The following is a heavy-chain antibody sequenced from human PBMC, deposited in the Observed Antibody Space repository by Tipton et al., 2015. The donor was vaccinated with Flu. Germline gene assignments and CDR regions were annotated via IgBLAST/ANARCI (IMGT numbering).Heavy chain of an antibody. CDR3: TKQKGGRFLDWSDPLDI. CDR2: ISSSSTI. Sequence: SLRLSCAASYSMNWVRQAPGKGLEWVSSISSSSTIYYADSVKGRFTISRDNAKRSLHLQMNSLRVEDTALYYCTKQKGGRFLDWSDPLDIWGQGTMVTVSS. J-gene: IGHJ3*02. CDR1: YS. V-gene: IGHV3-69-1*01. D-gene: IGHD3/OR15-3a*01.